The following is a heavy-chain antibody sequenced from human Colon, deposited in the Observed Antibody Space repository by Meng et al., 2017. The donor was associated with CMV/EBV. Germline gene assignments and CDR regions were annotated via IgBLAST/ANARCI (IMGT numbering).Heavy chain of an antibody. J-gene: IGHJ4*02. D-gene: IGHD3-3*01. Sequence: SETLSLTCTVSGDSITAGDYWGWIRQPPGKGLEWIGSLYHSGGRYYNPALRSRVTLSVDTSKNQFSLHLASVSAADTAVYFCARALDFWSIPDYWGQGMLVTVSS. CDR2: LYHSGGR. V-gene: IGHV4-38-2*02. CDR3: ARALDFWSIPDY. CDR1: GDSITAGDY.